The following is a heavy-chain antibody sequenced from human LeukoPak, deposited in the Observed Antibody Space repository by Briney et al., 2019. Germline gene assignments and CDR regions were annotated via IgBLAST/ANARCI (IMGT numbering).Heavy chain of an antibody. D-gene: IGHD6-13*01. Sequence: GGSLRLSCAASGFTFSSYGMSWVRQAPGKGLEWVSAISGSGGSTYYADSVKGRFTISRDNSKNTLYLQMNSLRAEDTAVYYCAGVHGIAAAGYRWGQGTLVTVSS. V-gene: IGHV3-23*01. J-gene: IGHJ5*02. CDR2: ISGSGGST. CDR1: GFTFSSYG. CDR3: AGVHGIAAAGYR.